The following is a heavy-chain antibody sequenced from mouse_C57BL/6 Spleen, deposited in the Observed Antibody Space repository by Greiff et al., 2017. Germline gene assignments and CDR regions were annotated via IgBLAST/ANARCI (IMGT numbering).Heavy chain of an antibody. D-gene: IGHD2-1*01. J-gene: IGHJ2*01. CDR1: GYAFSSYW. CDR3: ARSNYPYFDY. Sequence: HVPLHHSGAELVKPGASGKISCKASGYAFSSYWMNWVKQRPGKGLEWIGQIYPGDGDTNYNGKFKGKATLTADKSSSTAYMQLSSLTSEDSAVYFCARSNYPYFDYWGQGTTLTVSS. CDR2: IYPGDGDT. V-gene: IGHV1-80*01.